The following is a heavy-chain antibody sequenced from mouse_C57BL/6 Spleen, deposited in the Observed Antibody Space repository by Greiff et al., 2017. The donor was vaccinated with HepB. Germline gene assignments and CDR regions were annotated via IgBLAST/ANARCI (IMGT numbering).Heavy chain of an antibody. V-gene: IGHV14-2*01. J-gene: IGHJ2*01. Sequence: EVKLMESGAELVKPGASVKLSCTASGFNIKDYYMHWVKQRPEQGLEWIGRIDPEDGETKYAPKFQGKATITADTSSNTAYLQHSSLPSEDAAVYYYARGGPIYLDYWGQGTTLTVSS. CDR3: ARGGPIYLDY. CDR1: GFNIKDYY. CDR2: IDPEDGET.